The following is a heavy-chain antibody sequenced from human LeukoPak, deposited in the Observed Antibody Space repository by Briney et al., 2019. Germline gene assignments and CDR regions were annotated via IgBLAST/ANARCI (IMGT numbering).Heavy chain of an antibody. CDR3: ARAMMTNSPDY. D-gene: IGHD3-16*01. V-gene: IGHV4-34*01. J-gene: IGHJ4*02. CDR1: GFTFSDYY. Sequence: GSLRLSCAASGFTFSDYYMSWIRQPPGKGLEWIGEINHSGSTNYNPSLKSRVTISVDTSKNQFSLKLSSVTAADTAVYYCARAMMTNSPDYWGQGTRVTVSS. CDR2: INHSGST.